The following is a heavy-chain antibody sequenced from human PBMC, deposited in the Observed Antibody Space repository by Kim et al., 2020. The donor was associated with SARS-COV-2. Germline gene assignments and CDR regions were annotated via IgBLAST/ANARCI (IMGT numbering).Heavy chain of an antibody. Sequence: GGSLRLSCAASGFTFSSYAMSWVRQAPGKGLEWVSAISGSGGSTYYADSVKGRFTISRDNSKNTLYLQMNSLRAEDTAVYYCAKDSGQQWLALRPLLFDYWGQGTLVTVSS. V-gene: IGHV3-23*01. CDR3: AKDSGQQWLALRPLLFDY. D-gene: IGHD6-19*01. CDR2: ISGSGGST. CDR1: GFTFSSYA. J-gene: IGHJ4*02.